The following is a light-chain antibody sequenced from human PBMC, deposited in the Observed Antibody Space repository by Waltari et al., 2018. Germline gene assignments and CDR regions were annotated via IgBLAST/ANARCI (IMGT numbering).Light chain of an antibody. V-gene: IGLV7-43*01. Sequence: QTVVTQEPSLTVSPGGTITLTCASSTGAVTSGNYPNWFQQKPGQAPRPLIYTTNNKHSWTPARFADSLLGGKAALTLSGVQPEDEADYYCLIYYGGVVVFGGGTKLTVL. CDR2: TTN. J-gene: IGLJ2*01. CDR1: TGAVTSGNY. CDR3: LIYYGGVVV.